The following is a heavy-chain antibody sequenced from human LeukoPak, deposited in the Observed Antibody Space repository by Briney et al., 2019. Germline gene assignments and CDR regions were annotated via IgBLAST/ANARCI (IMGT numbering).Heavy chain of an antibody. CDR3: ARAAEYSSSSAAPYFDY. CDR1: GGSISSGGYY. V-gene: IGHV4-61*08. CDR2: IYYSGST. J-gene: IGHJ4*02. D-gene: IGHD6-6*01. Sequence: SETLSLTCTVSGGSISSGGYYWSWIRQPPGKGLEWIGCIYYSGSTNYNPSLKSRVTISVDTSKNQFSLKLSSVTAADTAVYYCARAAEYSSSSAAPYFDYWGQGTLVTVSS.